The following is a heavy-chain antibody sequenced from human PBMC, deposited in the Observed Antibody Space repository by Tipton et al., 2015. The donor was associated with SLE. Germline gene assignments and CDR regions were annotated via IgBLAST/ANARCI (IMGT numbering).Heavy chain of an antibody. CDR3: ARLELQLGLDQ. D-gene: IGHD5-18*01. CDR1: GYRFSIYW. J-gene: IGHJ4*02. V-gene: IGHV5-51*03. Sequence: QLVQSGAEVKKPGESLKISCEGSGYRFSIYWIAWLRQMPGKGLEWMGSIYVGDSDTIYSPSFQGQVTISVDKSISTAYLQWSSLKASDSVMYYCARLELQLGLDQWGQGTLVTVSS. CDR2: IYVGDSDT.